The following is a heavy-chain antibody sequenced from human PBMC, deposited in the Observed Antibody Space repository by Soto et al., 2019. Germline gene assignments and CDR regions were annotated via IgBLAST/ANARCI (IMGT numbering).Heavy chain of an antibody. Sequence: QEQLVQSGAEVKKSGSSVKVSCKDTGGLFSSYAVSWVRQAPGQGLEWMGGIIPVFDTVYYAPKFQARVTITAHECTNTAYMDLSSLRSEDTAMYYCARGGSGYVWFNEFWGQGTLVTVSS. CDR1: GGLFSSYA. V-gene: IGHV1-69*01. D-gene: IGHD3-22*01. J-gene: IGHJ4*02. CDR2: IIPVFDTV. CDR3: ARGGSGYVWFNEF.